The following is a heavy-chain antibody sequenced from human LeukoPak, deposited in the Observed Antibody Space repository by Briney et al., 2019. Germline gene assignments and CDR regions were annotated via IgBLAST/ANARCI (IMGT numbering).Heavy chain of an antibody. V-gene: IGHV2-5*01. CDR2: IYWNDDK. Sequence: SGPTLVKPTQTLTLTCTFSGFSLSTSGVGVGWIRQPPGKALEWLALIYWNDDKRYSPSLKSRLTITKDTSKNQVVLTMTNMDPADTATYYCALTRYCSSTSCYQRVWGQGTLVTVSS. CDR1: GFSLSTSGVG. J-gene: IGHJ4*02. D-gene: IGHD2-2*01. CDR3: ALTRYCSSTSCYQRV.